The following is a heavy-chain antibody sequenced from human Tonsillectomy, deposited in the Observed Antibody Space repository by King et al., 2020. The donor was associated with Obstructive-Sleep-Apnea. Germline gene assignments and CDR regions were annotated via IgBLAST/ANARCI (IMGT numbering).Heavy chain of an antibody. V-gene: IGHV4-34*01. CDR3: ARGSGAAAVNWFDP. Sequence: VQLQQWGAGLLKSSETLSLTCAVFGGSFSDYYWSWIRQPPEKGREWIGEINHSGSTNYNPSLKSRVTLSVDTSKNQFSLKLSSVTAADTAVYYCARGSGAAAVNWFDPWGQGTLVTVSS. J-gene: IGHJ5*02. CDR1: GGSFSDYY. CDR2: INHSGST. D-gene: IGHD6-13*01.